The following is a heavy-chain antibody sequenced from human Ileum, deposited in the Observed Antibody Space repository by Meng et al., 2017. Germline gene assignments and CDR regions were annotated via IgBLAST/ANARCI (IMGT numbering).Heavy chain of an antibody. CDR2: IYPSGST. CDR1: GGSISSSNW. CDR3: ARIDDYGDYVDY. J-gene: IGHJ4*02. D-gene: IGHD4-17*01. V-gene: IGHV4-4*02. Sequence: GQLQEWGPGSVQPSGTLSLTCPVSGGSISSSNWWSWVRQPPGKGLEWIGEIYPSGSTNYNPSLKSRVTISVDKSKNLFSLKLSSVTAADTAVYYCARIDDYGDYVDYWGQGTLVTVSS.